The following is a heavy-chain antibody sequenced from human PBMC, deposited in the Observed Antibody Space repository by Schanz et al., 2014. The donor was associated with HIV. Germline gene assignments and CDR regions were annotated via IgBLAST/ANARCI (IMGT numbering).Heavy chain of an antibody. CDR1: GYTFTSYG. Sequence: QVQLVQSGAEMKKPGASVKVSCKASGYTFTSYGISWVRQAPGQGLEWLGWISTYNGNPNYAQKFQGRVTMTTDTSTSTVYLELRSLRSDDTAMYYCARRYSSSWYYFDSWGQGTLVTVSS. CDR2: ISTYNGNP. CDR3: ARRYSSSWYYFDS. V-gene: IGHV1-18*01. J-gene: IGHJ4*02. D-gene: IGHD6-13*01.